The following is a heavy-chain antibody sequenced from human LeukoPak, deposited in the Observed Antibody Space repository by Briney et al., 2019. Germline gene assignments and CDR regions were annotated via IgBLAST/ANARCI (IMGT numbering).Heavy chain of an antibody. Sequence: PSETLSLTCTVSGGSISSYYWSWIRQPAGKGLEWIGRIYTSGSTNYNPSLKSRVTMPVDTSKNQFSLKLSSVTAADTAVYYCARGPMFFGVAYCDYWGQGTLVTVSS. CDR2: IYTSGST. CDR1: GGSISSYY. J-gene: IGHJ4*02. D-gene: IGHD3-3*01. V-gene: IGHV4-4*07. CDR3: ARGPMFFGVAYCDY.